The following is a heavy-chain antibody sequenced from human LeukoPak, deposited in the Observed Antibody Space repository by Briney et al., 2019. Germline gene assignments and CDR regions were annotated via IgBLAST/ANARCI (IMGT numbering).Heavy chain of an antibody. CDR1: GFMFNDYW. CDR3: GGFEYEAGLGW. CDR2: IKPDGSET. Sequence: GGSLRLSCAASGFMFNDYWMMWVRQAPGEGLEWVANIKPDGSETYYMGSVRGRLTISRDNAKNLLYLQMNNLRGEDTAVYYCGGFEYEAGLGWWGQGTLVAVST. J-gene: IGHJ4*02. D-gene: IGHD6-19*01. V-gene: IGHV3-7*01.